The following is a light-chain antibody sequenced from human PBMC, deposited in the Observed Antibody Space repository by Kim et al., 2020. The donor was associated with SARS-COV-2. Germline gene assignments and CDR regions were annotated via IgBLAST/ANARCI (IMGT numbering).Light chain of an antibody. J-gene: IGKJ1*01. Sequence: DIQMTQSPSTLSASVGDRVTITCRASQSISGWLAWYQQRPGKAPKLLISAVSTLESGVPSRFSGSGSGTEFSLTISNLQPDDFATYYCQQYKSYSIHMIGQGTKVDIK. CDR3: QQYKSYSIHM. V-gene: IGKV1-5*01. CDR2: AVS. CDR1: QSISGW.